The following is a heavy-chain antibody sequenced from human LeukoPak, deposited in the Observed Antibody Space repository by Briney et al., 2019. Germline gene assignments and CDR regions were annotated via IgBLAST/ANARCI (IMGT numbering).Heavy chain of an antibody. V-gene: IGHV3-23*01. CDR1: GFTFSSYA. D-gene: IGHD2-2*01. CDR3: AKPFRDCSSATCYVSFDY. J-gene: IGHJ4*02. Sequence: GGSLRLSCAASGFTFSSYAMTWVRQAPGKGLEWVSAITSGGLTFYADSVKGRFTISRDNSINTLYLQMNSLRADDTAVYYCAKPFRDCSSATCYVSFDYWGQGTLVTVAS. CDR2: ITSGGLT.